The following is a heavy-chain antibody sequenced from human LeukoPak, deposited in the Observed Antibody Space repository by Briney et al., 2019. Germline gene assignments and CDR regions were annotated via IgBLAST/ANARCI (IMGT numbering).Heavy chain of an antibody. J-gene: IGHJ5*02. CDR2: IYYSGST. Sequence: PSETLSLTCTVSGGSISSYYWSWIRQPPGKGLEWIGYIYYSGSTYYNPSLKSRVTISVDTSKNQFSLKLSSVTAADTAVYYCARHGKLLYTNWFDPWGQGTLVTVSS. D-gene: IGHD2-2*02. CDR1: GGSISSYY. V-gene: IGHV4-59*04. CDR3: ARHGKLLYTNWFDP.